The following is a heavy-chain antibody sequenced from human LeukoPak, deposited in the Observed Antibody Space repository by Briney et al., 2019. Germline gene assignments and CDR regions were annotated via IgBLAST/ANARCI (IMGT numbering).Heavy chain of an antibody. D-gene: IGHD3-10*01. Sequence: VASVKVSCKASGYTFTGYYIHWVRQAPGQGLEWMGWINPHSGGTNYAQKFQGRVTMTRDTSISTAYMELSRLRSDDTAVYYCARGRGAYYYGSGSYYKPLMDVWGKGTTVTISS. J-gene: IGHJ6*03. V-gene: IGHV1-2*02. CDR1: GYTFTGYY. CDR3: ARGRGAYYYGSGSYYKPLMDV. CDR2: INPHSGGT.